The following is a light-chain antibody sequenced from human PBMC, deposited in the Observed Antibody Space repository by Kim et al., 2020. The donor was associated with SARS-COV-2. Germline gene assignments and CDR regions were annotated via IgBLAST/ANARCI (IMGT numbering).Light chain of an antibody. V-gene: IGKV3-15*01. J-gene: IGKJ2*01. CDR3: QQYNNWPLYT. CDR2: GAS. Sequence: EVVMTQSPATLSVSPGERATLSCRASQSISSNLAWYQHKPGQAPRLLIFGASTRATGIPTRFSGSGSETDFTLTINSLQSEDFAVYYCQQYNNWPLYTFGQGTKLEI. CDR1: QSISSN.